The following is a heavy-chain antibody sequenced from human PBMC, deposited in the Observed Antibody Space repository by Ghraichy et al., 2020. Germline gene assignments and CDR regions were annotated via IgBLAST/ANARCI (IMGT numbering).Heavy chain of an antibody. CDR1: GGSVSSGSYY. J-gene: IGHJ4*02. V-gene: IGHV4-61*01. D-gene: IGHD3-10*01. CDR3: ARDFGLWFGELFYY. CDR2: IYYSGST. Sequence: SETLSLTCTVSGGSVSSGSYYWSWIRQSPGKGLEWIGYIYYSGSTNYNPSLKSRVTISVDTSKNQFSLKLSSVTAADTAVYYCARDFGLWFGELFYYWGQGTLVTVSS.